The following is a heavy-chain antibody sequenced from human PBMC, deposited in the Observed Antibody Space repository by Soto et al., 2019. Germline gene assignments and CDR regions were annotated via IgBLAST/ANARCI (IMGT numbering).Heavy chain of an antibody. V-gene: IGHV3-21*01. CDR2: ISSSSSCI. J-gene: IGHJ4*02. Sequence: GGSLRLSCAASGFTFSSYSMNWVRQAPGKGLEWVSSISSSSSCIYYADSVKGRFTISRDNAKNSLYLQMNSLRAEDTAVYYCARDHRHSNFDYWGQGTLVTVSS. D-gene: IGHD5-18*01. CDR3: ARDHRHSNFDY. CDR1: GFTFSSYS.